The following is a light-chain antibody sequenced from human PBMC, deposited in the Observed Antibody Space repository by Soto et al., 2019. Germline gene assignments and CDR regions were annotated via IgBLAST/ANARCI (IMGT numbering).Light chain of an antibody. CDR1: QSLLQSNVYNY. V-gene: IGKV2-28*01. J-gene: IGKJ4*01. CDR3: TQALQQALN. CDR2: LGS. Sequence: DIVMTQSPLSLPVTPGEPASISCRSSQSLLQSNVYNYLDWYLQKPGQSPQLLVHLGSNRASGVPHRVIGSGSARDFTLTISSVEAADVGVYDCTQALQQALNFGGGTKVEIK.